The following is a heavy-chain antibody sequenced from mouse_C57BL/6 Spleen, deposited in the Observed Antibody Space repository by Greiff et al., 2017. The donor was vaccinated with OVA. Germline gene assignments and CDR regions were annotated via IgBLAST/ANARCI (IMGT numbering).Heavy chain of an antibody. CDR2: INPGSGGT. CDR3: ARWGSSRYSDN. D-gene: IGHD3-1*01. Sequence: QVQLQQSGAELVRPGTSVKVSCKASGYAFTNYLIEWVKQRPGQGLEWIGVINPGSGGTNYNEKFKGKATLTADKSSSTAYMQLSRLTSEDTVGYFCARWGSSRYSDNWGEGTTLT. J-gene: IGHJ2*01. CDR1: GYAFTNYL. V-gene: IGHV1-54*01.